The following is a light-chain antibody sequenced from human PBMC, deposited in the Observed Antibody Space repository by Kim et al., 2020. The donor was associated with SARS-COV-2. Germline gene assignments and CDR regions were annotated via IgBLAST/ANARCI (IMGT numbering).Light chain of an antibody. J-gene: IGLJ3*02. CDR3: QTWGTGFQV. V-gene: IGLV4-69*01. Sequence: QLVLTQSPSASASLGASVKLTCTLSSGHRNYAIAWHQQQPEKGPRYLLKVNSDGSHTKGDGIPDRFSGSSSGTERYLTISSLQSEDEGDYYCQTWGTGFQVFGGGTQLTVL. CDR2: VNSDGSH. CDR1: SGHRNYA.